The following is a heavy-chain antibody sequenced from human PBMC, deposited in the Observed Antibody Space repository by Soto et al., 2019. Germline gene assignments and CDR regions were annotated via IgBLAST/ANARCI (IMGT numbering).Heavy chain of an antibody. V-gene: IGHV3-30-3*01. CDR2: ISYDGSNK. CDR1: GFNFSSYA. CDR3: ARTAAGTYYYGMDV. D-gene: IGHD6-13*01. Sequence: GGSLRLSCAASGFNFSSYAMHCVRQAPGKGLEWVAVISYDGSNKYYADSVKGRFTISRDNSKNTLYLQMNSLRAEDTAVYYCARTAAGTYYYGMDVWGQGTTVTVSS. J-gene: IGHJ6*02.